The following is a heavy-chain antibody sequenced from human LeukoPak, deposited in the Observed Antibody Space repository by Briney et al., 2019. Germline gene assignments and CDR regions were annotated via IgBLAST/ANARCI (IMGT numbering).Heavy chain of an antibody. D-gene: IGHD3-9*01. CDR1: GGXISSSNW. CDR2: IYHSGST. V-gene: IGHV4-4*02. Sequence: PSETLSLTCAVSGGXISSSNWWSWVRQPPGKELEWIGEIYHSGSTNYNPSLKSRVTISVDKSKYQFSLKLSSVTAADTAVYYCARRYDTLTGAFDIWGQGTMVTVSS. CDR3: ARRYDTLTGAFDI. J-gene: IGHJ3*02.